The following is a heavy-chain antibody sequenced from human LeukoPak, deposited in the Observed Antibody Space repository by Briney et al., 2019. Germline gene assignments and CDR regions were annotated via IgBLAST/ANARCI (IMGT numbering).Heavy chain of an antibody. D-gene: IGHD3-22*01. CDR1: GFTVNSNY. J-gene: IGHJ6*02. CDR2: IYSGGST. CDR3: ARDQYYYDSSGYSPPPYYYYYGMDV. V-gene: IGHV3-66*01. Sequence: GGSLRLSCAASGFTVNSNYMSWVRQAPGKGLEWVSVIYSGGSTYYADSVKGRFTISRDNSKNTLYLQMNSLRAEDTAVYYCARDQYYYDSSGYSPPPYYYYYGMDVRGQGTTVTVSS.